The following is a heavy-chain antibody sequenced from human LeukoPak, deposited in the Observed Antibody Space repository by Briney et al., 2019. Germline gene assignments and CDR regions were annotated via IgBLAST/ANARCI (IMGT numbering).Heavy chain of an antibody. CDR1: GFTFSSYA. CDR3: ARGGSSSWYGS. J-gene: IGHJ5*01. Sequence: PGGSLRLSCAASGFTFSSYAMSWVRQAPGKGLEWVSAISGSGGSTYYADSVKGRFTISRDNAKNTLFLQMNSLRAEDTAVYYCARGGSSSWYGSWGQGTLVTVSS. D-gene: IGHD6-13*01. CDR2: ISGSGGST. V-gene: IGHV3-23*01.